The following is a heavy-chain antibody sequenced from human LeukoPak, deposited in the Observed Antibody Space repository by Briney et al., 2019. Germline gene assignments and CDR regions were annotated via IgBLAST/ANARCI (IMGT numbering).Heavy chain of an antibody. CDR1: GGSISSGGYS. CDR2: IYHSGST. CDR3: ASAYSSGWYPPDF. V-gene: IGHV4-30-2*02. D-gene: IGHD6-19*01. J-gene: IGHJ4*02. Sequence: SETLSLTCAVSGGSISSGGYSWSWIRQPPGKGLEWIGYIYHSGSTYYNPSLKSRVTISIDTSKNQFSLKLTSVTAADTAVYFCASAYSSGWYPPDFRGQGTLVTVSS.